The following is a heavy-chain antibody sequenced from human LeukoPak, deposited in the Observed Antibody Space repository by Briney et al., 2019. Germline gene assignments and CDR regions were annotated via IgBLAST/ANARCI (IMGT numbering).Heavy chain of an antibody. CDR2: FSATDGSA. CDR3: AKARIAAAGTGAFDV. CDR1: GFTVSSYG. J-gene: IGHJ3*01. V-gene: IGHV3-23*01. D-gene: IGHD6-13*01. Sequence: AGSLRLSCAASGFTVSSYGMTWVRQAPGKGLEWVSAFSATDGSAQYAESVRGRFTISRDNSKNSLYLQMNSLRDEDTAVYFCAKARIAAAGTGAFDVWGQGTMVTVSS.